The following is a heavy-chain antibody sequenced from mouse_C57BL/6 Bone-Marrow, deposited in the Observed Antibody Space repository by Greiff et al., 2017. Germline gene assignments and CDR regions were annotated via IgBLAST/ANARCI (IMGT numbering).Heavy chain of an antibody. CDR3: ARPRWLLLDY. J-gene: IGHJ2*01. V-gene: IGHV5-17*01. D-gene: IGHD2-3*01. Sequence: EVHLVESGGGLVKPGGSLKLSCAASGFTFSDYGMHWVRQAPETGLEWVAYISSGSSTIYYADTVKGRFTISRDNAKNTLFLQMTSLRSEDTAMYYCARPRWLLLDYWGQGTTLTVSS. CDR1: GFTFSDYG. CDR2: ISSGSSTI.